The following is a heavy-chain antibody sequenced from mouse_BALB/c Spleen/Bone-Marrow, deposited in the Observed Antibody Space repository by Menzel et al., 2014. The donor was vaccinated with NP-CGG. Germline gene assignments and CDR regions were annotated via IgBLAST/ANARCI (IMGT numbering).Heavy chain of an antibody. V-gene: IGHV2-2*02. CDR3: ARNSDHYSLDY. J-gene: IGHJ4*01. CDR1: GFSLTQYT. D-gene: IGHD2-12*01. Sequence: QVQLKDSGPGLVQPSQSLSITCTVSGFSLTQYTIYWIRQSPGKGLEWLGVVWTGGSTDYNATFISRLTITKDNSKSQVFFKMTSLEPTDSAIYYWARNSDHYSLDYWGQGTSVTVSS. CDR2: VWTGGST.